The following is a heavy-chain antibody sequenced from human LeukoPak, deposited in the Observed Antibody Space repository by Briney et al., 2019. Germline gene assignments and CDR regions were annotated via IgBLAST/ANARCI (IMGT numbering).Heavy chain of an antibody. Sequence: PGRSLRLSCAVSGFTFSSYAMHWVRQAPGKGLEWVAVISYDGSNKYYADSVKGRFTISRDNSKNTLYLQMNSLRAEDTAVYYCARLGDYDAFDIWGQGTMVTVSS. V-gene: IGHV3-30-3*01. J-gene: IGHJ3*02. CDR3: ARLGDYDAFDI. D-gene: IGHD3-10*01. CDR2: ISYDGSNK. CDR1: GFTFSSYA.